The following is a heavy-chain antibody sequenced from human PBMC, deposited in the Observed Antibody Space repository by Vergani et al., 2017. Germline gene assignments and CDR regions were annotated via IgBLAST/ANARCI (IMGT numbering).Heavy chain of an antibody. CDR3: TTLDLIALSAMFDY. Sequence: EVQLVESGGDYVQPGRSLRLSCAASGLRFKDAWMAWVRQTPGQGLEWVGHIKTKDHDDATDYSAAVKGRFIISRDDSTSTIYLQMNRLKTEDTGVYYCTTLDLIALSAMFDYWGRGTLVSVSS. D-gene: IGHD6-19*01. CDR1: GLRFKDAW. J-gene: IGHJ4*02. CDR2: IKTKDHDDAT. V-gene: IGHV3-15*01.